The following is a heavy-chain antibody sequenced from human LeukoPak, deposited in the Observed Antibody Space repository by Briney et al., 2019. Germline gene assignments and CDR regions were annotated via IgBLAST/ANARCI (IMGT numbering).Heavy chain of an antibody. V-gene: IGHV3-23*01. J-gene: IGHJ4*02. CDR3: AKSASGWPYYFDY. D-gene: IGHD6-19*01. CDR1: GFTFSSYA. CDR2: ISGSGGST. Sequence: GGSLRLSCAASGFTFSSYAMNWVRQAPRKGLEWVSAISGSGGSTYYADSVKGRFTISRDNSKSTLYLQMNSLRAEDTAVYYCAKSASGWPYYFDYWGQGTLVTVSS.